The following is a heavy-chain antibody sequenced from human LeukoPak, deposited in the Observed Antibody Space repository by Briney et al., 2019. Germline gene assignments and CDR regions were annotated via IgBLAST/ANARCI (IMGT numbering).Heavy chain of an antibody. J-gene: IGHJ4*02. CDR2: ISYDGSNK. CDR3: ARDADYAEGYFDY. Sequence: PGGSLRLSCAASGFTFSSYAMHWVRQAPGKGLEWVAVISYDGSNKYYADSVKGRFTISRDNSKNTLYLQMNSLRDEDTAVYYCARDADYAEGYFDYWGQGTLVTVSS. D-gene: IGHD4-17*01. V-gene: IGHV3-30*04. CDR1: GFTFSSYA.